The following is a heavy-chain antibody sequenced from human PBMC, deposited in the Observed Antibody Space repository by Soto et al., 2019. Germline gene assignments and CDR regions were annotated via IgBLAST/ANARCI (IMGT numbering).Heavy chain of an antibody. Sequence: SSVKVSCKASGGTFSSYALSWVRQAPGQGLEWMGGIIPIFGTANYAQKFQGRVTITADESTSTAYMELSSLRSEDAAVYYCLSGIKIIGMVNHDAWSIGGPGTM. D-gene: IGHD1-20*01. CDR2: IIPIFGTA. CDR3: LSGIKIIGMVNHDAWSI. CDR1: GGTFSSYA. J-gene: IGHJ3*02. V-gene: IGHV1-69*13.